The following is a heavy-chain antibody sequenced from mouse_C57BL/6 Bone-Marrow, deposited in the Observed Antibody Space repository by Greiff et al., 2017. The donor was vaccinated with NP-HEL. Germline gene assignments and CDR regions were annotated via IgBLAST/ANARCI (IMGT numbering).Heavy chain of an antibody. Sequence: QVQLQQSGAELARPGASVKMSCKASGYTFTSYTMHWVKQRPGQGLEWIGYINPSSGYTKYNQKFKDKATLTADKSSSTAYMQLSSLTSEDSAVYDCASITTVVAPYYAMDYWGQGTSVTVSS. CDR2: INPSSGYT. D-gene: IGHD1-1*01. CDR1: GYTFTSYT. CDR3: ASITTVVAPYYAMDY. J-gene: IGHJ4*01. V-gene: IGHV1-4*01.